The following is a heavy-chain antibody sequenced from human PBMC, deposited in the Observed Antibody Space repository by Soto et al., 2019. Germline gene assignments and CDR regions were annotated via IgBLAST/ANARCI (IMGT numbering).Heavy chain of an antibody. Sequence: GASVKVSCKASGGTFSSYAISWVRQAPGQGLEWMGGIIPIFGTANYAQKFQGRVTITADESTSTAYMELSSMRSEDTAVYYCANNYGSGSTYLFDYWGQGTLVTVSS. D-gene: IGHD3-10*01. CDR3: ANNYGSGSTYLFDY. CDR1: GGTFSSYA. V-gene: IGHV1-69*13. J-gene: IGHJ4*02. CDR2: IIPIFGTA.